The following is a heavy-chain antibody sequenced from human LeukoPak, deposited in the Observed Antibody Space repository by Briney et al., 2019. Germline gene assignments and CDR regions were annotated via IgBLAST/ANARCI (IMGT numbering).Heavy chain of an antibody. Sequence: GGPLRLSCAASGFTFSSYGMHWVRQAPGKGLEWVAFIRYDGSNKYYADSVKGRFTISRDNSKNTLYLQMNSLRAEDTAVYYCATYRRQLAFFDYWGQGTLVTVSS. V-gene: IGHV3-30*02. D-gene: IGHD6-6*01. J-gene: IGHJ4*02. CDR1: GFTFSSYG. CDR2: IRYDGSNK. CDR3: ATYRRQLAFFDY.